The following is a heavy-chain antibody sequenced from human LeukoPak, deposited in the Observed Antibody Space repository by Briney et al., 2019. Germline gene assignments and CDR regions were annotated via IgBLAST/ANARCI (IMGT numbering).Heavy chain of an antibody. CDR2: IYHSGST. J-gene: IGHJ4*02. CDR1: GGSISSSNW. Sequence: SETLSLTCAVSGGSISSSNWWSWVRQPPGKGLEWIGEIYHSGSTNYNPSLKSRVTISVDTSKNQFSLKLSSVTAADTAVYYCARGSGELYSSSWPPFDYWGQGTLVTVSS. CDR3: ARGSGELYSSSWPPFDY. V-gene: IGHV4-4*02. D-gene: IGHD6-13*01.